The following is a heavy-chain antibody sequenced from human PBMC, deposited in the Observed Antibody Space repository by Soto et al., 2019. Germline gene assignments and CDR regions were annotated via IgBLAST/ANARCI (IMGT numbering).Heavy chain of an antibody. CDR3: ARDRGAMVRGVIGY. J-gene: IGHJ4*02. D-gene: IGHD3-10*01. Sequence: GGSLRLSCAASGFSFSDYSMNWVRQAPGKGLEWVSSISGSSSYIYYADSVKGRFTISRDNAKNSLYLQMNSLRDEDTAVYYCARDRGAMVRGVIGYWGQGTLVTVSS. CDR2: ISGSSSYI. V-gene: IGHV3-21*01. CDR1: GFSFSDYS.